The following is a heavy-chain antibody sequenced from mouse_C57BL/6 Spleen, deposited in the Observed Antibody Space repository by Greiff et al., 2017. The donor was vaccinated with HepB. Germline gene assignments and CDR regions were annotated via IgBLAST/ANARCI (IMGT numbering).Heavy chain of an antibody. J-gene: IGHJ2*01. CDR3: GSQQAYYSNYGY. V-gene: IGHV3-6*01. D-gene: IGHD2-5*01. CDR1: GYSITSGYY. CDR2: ISYDGSN. Sequence: EVQVVESGPGLVKPSQSLSLTCSVTGYSITSGYYWNWIRQFPGNKLEWMGYISYDGSNNYNPSLKNRISITRDTSKNQFFLKLNSVTTEDTATYYCGSQQAYYSNYGYWGQGTTLTVSS.